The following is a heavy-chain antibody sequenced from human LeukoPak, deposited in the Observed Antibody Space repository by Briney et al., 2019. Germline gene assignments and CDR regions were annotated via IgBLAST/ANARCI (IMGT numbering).Heavy chain of an antibody. D-gene: IGHD3-10*01. CDR3: ARLARDYYGSRSYYPGAPKWFDP. J-gene: IGHJ5*02. Sequence: KIGEALKTSLNGSGYSLTSYWIGWVRQMPGKGLEWVGIIYPGYSYTRYSPSFQGQVTISADKSISTAYLQWSSLKAPDTAMYYCARLARDYYGSRSYYPGAPKWFDPGGQGTLLTVSS. V-gene: IGHV5-51*01. CDR2: IYPGYSYT. CDR1: GYSLTSYW.